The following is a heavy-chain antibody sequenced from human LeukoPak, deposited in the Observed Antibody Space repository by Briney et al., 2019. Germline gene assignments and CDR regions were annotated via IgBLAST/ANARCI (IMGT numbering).Heavy chain of an antibody. D-gene: IGHD1-26*01. CDR1: GGSITSTNW. Sequence: NPSETLSRTCGVSGGSITSTNWWSWVRQPPGQGLEWIGEISLTGRTNYNPSLIGRVIMSLDESRNQLSLTLTSVTAADTAMYYCTRESGPYCPFGYWGQGTLAVVPS. CDR2: ISLTGRT. CDR3: TRESGPYCPFGY. J-gene: IGHJ4*02. V-gene: IGHV4-4*02.